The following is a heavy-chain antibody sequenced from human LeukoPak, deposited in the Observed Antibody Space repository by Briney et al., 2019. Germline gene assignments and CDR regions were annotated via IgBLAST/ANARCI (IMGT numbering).Heavy chain of an antibody. J-gene: IGHJ3*02. CDR3: ARGHSSDAFDI. CDR1: GFTVSSNY. Sequence: GGSLRLSCAASGFTVSSNYMSWVRQAPGKGLEWVSVIYSGGSTYYADSVKGRFTISRDNSKNTLYLQMNSLRAEDTAAYYCARGHSSDAFDIWGQGTMVTVSS. V-gene: IGHV3-66*02. D-gene: IGHD2-15*01. CDR2: IYSGGST.